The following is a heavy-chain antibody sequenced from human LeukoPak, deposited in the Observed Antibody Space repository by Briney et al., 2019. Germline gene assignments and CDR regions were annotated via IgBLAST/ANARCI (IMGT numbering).Heavy chain of an antibody. CDR2: VSGSGGGT. J-gene: IGHJ4*02. CDR1: GFSFSDYY. CDR3: AKGVPDSSSWSTGYYFDY. Sequence: GGSLRLSCAASGFSFSDYYMSWIRQAPGKGLEWVSGVSGSGGGTYYADSVKGRFTISRDNSKNTMNLQMNSLRAEDTAVYYCAKGVPDSSSWSTGYYFDYWGQGTLVTVSS. V-gene: IGHV3-23*01. D-gene: IGHD6-13*01.